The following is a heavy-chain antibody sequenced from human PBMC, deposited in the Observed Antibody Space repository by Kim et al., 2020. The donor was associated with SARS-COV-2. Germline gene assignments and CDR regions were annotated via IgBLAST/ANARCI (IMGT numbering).Heavy chain of an antibody. Sequence: GGSLRLSCAASGFTFSSYEMNWVRQAPGKGLEWVSYISSSGSTIYYADSVKGRFTISRDNAKNSLYLQMNSLRAEDTAVYYCARSKYYYDSSGTGGYYGMDVWGQGTTVTVSS. CDR1: GFTFSSYE. D-gene: IGHD3-22*01. CDR2: ISSSGSTI. CDR3: ARSKYYYDSSGTGGYYGMDV. J-gene: IGHJ6*02. V-gene: IGHV3-48*03.